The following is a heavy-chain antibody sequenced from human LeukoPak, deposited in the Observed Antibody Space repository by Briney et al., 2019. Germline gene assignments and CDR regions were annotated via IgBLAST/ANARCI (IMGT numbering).Heavy chain of an antibody. CDR1: GFTLSNHA. CDR3: AKTIFGVVTTDAFDI. V-gene: IGHV3-23*01. J-gene: IGHJ3*02. Sequence: GGSLRLSCAASGFTLSNHAMIWVRQAPGKGLEWVSSISGSGAMTYYADSVKGRFTISRDNAMDTLYLQMNSLRADDTAVYYCAKTIFGVVTTDAFDIWGQGTMVTVSS. D-gene: IGHD3-3*01. CDR2: ISGSGAMT.